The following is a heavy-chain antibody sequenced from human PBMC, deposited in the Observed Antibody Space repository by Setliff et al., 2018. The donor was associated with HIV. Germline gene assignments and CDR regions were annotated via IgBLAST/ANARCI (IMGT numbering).Heavy chain of an antibody. D-gene: IGHD6-13*01. CDR2: INHSGST. CDR3: ARDIQAAGTGWFDP. Sequence: SETLSLTCAVYGGSLNGYYWNWIRQPPGKGLEWIGEINHSGSTNYNPSLKSRATISVDTSKNLFSLKLSSVTAADTAVYYCARDIQAAGTGWFDPWGQGTLVTVSS. V-gene: IGHV4-34*01. CDR1: GGSLNGYY. J-gene: IGHJ5*02.